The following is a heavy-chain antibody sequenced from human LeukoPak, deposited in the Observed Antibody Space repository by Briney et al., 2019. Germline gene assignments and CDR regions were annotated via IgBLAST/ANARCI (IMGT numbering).Heavy chain of an antibody. CDR3: ARGGASSLPFDV. J-gene: IGHJ4*02. CDR2: MSHTGYT. CDR1: GASISSQY. D-gene: IGHD6-6*01. Sequence: SETLSVTCAVSGASISSQYWGWIRQPPRKALQWIAYMSHTGYTNYSPSLKSRVTISLDTSKQQFSLDLNSVTAADTAVYYCARGGASSLPFDVWGPGTLVTVSS. V-gene: IGHV4-59*11.